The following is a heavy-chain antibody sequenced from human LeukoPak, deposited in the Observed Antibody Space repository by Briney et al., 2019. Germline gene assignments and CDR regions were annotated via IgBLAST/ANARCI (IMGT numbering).Heavy chain of an antibody. CDR3: ARDLDWSYPAWD. D-gene: IGHD1-7*01. Sequence: SETLSLTCTVSGGSISSGGYYWSWIRQPAGKGLEWIGRIYTSGSTNYNPSLKSRVTISIDRSKNQFSLKLSSVTAADTAVYYCARDLDWSYPAWDWGQGTLVTVSS. V-gene: IGHV4-61*02. CDR2: IYTSGST. CDR1: GGSISSGGYY. J-gene: IGHJ4*02.